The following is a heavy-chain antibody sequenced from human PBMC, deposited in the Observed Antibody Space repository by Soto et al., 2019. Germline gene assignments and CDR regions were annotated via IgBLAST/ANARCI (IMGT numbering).Heavy chain of an antibody. CDR3: AREGYCSSTSCYDSEYYFDY. CDR1: GYTFTSYA. CDR2: INAGNGNT. Sequence: ASVKVSCKASGYTFTSYAMHWVRQAPGQRLEWMGWINAGNGNTKYSQKFQGRVTITRDTSASTAYMELSSLRSEDTAVYYCAREGYCSSTSCYDSEYYFDYWGQGTLVTVSS. J-gene: IGHJ4*02. D-gene: IGHD2-2*01. V-gene: IGHV1-3*01.